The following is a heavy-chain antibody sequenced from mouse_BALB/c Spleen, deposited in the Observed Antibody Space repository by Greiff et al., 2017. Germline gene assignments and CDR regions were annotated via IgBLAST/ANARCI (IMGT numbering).Heavy chain of an antibody. CDR1: GYAFTNYW. D-gene: IGHD2-2*01. J-gene: IGHJ1*01. CDR2: IYPGSGNT. V-gene: IGHV1-63*01. Sequence: QVQLQQSGAELVRPGTSVKISCKASGYAFTNYWLGWVKQRPGHGLEWIGDIYPGSGNTYYNEKFKGKATLTADKSSSTAYMQLSSLTSEDSAVYFCARRGGYGYDIYFDVWGAGTTVTVSS. CDR3: ARRGGYGYDIYFDV.